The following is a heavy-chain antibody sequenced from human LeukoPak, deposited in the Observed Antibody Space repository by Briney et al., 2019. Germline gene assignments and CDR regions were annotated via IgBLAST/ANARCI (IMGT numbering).Heavy chain of an antibody. CDR1: GYTFTSYA. J-gene: IGHJ3*02. V-gene: IGHV1-3*03. Sequence: GASVKVSCKASGYTFTSYAMHWVRQAPGQRLEWMGWINTGNGNTKYSQEFQGRVTITRDTSANTAYMELSSLRSEDMAVYYCARIWGIVGATSALLGRAFDIWGQGTMVTVSS. CDR3: ARIWGIVGATSALLGRAFDI. D-gene: IGHD1-26*01. CDR2: INTGNGNT.